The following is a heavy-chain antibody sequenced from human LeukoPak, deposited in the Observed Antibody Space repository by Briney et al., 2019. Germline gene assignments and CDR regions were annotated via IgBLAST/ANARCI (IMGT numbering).Heavy chain of an antibody. V-gene: IGHV4-30-2*01. CDR3: ARRSNYGDYDAYFDY. Sequence: SQTLSLTCTVSGGSISSGGYYWSWIRQPPGKGLEWIGYIYHSGSTYYNPSLKSRVTISVDRSKNQFSLKLSSVTAADTAVYYCARRSNYGDYDAYFDYWGQGTLVTVSS. CDR1: GGSISSGGYY. J-gene: IGHJ4*02. CDR2: IYHSGST. D-gene: IGHD4-17*01.